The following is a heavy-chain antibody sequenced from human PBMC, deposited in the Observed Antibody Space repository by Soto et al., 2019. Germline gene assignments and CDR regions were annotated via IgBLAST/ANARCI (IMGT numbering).Heavy chain of an antibody. Sequence: SETLSLTCTVSGGSISSSYWSWIRQPPGKGLEWIGYIYYSGSTNYNPSLKSRVTISVDTSKNQFSLKLSSVTAADTAVYYCARAYSLDYYDSSGYYYEGAFDIWGQGTMVTVSS. J-gene: IGHJ3*02. D-gene: IGHD3-22*01. CDR2: IYYSGST. CDR1: GGSISSSY. V-gene: IGHV4-59*01. CDR3: ARAYSLDYYDSSGYYYEGAFDI.